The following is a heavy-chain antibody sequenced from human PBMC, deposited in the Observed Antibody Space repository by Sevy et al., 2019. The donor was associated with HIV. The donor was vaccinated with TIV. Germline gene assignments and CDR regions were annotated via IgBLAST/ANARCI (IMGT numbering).Heavy chain of an antibody. D-gene: IGHD2-21*01. CDR1: RFNFSNYA. Sequence: GGSLRLSCAASRFNFSNYAMHRVRQAPGKGLEWVALILHDGSNEHYADSVKGRFTISRDNSQNTVYLQMNSLRPEDTAVYYCARDRLLSLLDFWGQGTLVTVSS. J-gene: IGHJ4*02. CDR2: ILHDGSNE. CDR3: ARDRLLSLLDF. V-gene: IGHV3-30*04.